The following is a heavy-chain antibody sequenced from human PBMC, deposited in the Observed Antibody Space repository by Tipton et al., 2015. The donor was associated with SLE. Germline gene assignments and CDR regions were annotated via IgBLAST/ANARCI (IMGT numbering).Heavy chain of an antibody. CDR2: INHSGST. Sequence: TLSLTCSVYGGSFSSYYWTWIRQPPGKGLEWIGEINHSGSTTYNPSLKSRLTISLDTSKNRFSLKLSSVTAADTAVYYCARDRRPNWCDPWGQGTLVTVSS. V-gene: IGHV4-34*01. J-gene: IGHJ5*02. CDR3: ARDRRPNWCDP. CDR1: GGSFSSYY.